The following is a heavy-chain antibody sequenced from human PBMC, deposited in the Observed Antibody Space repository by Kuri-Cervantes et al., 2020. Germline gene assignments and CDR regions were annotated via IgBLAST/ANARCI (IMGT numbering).Heavy chain of an antibody. J-gene: IGHJ4*02. Sequence: GESLKISCTASGFTFGDYAMNWVHQAPGKGLEWVSGVSWNGSRTHYADSVKGRFIISRDNSRNTLYLQTNSLRAEDTAVYYCAKDVYGSGSSYYFDYWGQGTLVTVSS. CDR2: VSWNGSRT. V-gene: IGHV3-35*01. CDR3: AKDVYGSGSSYYFDY. D-gene: IGHD3-10*01. CDR1: GFTFGDYA.